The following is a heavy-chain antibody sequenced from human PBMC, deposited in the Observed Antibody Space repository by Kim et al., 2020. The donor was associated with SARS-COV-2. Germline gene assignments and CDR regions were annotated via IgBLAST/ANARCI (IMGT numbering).Heavy chain of an antibody. V-gene: IGHV4-61*01. Sequence: SETLSLTCTVSGGSVSSGSYYWSWIRQPPGKGLEWIGYFNYSGSTNYNPSLKSRVTISVDTSKNQFSLKLSTVTAADTAVYYCARGPVLQVLPLAFDIWGQGTMVTVSS. J-gene: IGHJ3*02. CDR1: GGSVSSGSYY. CDR2: FNYSGST. CDR3: ARGPVLQVLPLAFDI. D-gene: IGHD2-15*01.